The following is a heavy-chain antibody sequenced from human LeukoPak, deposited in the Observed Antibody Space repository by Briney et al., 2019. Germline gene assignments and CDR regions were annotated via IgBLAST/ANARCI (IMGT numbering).Heavy chain of an antibody. CDR3: ARETYGSGSYYYSR. V-gene: IGHV4-59*12. Sequence: SETLSLTCTVSGGSISSYYWSWIRQPPGKGLEWIGYIYHSGSTYYNPSLKSRVTISVDRSKNQFSLKLSSVTAADTAVYYCARETYGSGSYYYSRWGQGTLVTVSS. D-gene: IGHD3-10*01. J-gene: IGHJ4*02. CDR1: GGSISSYY. CDR2: IYHSGST.